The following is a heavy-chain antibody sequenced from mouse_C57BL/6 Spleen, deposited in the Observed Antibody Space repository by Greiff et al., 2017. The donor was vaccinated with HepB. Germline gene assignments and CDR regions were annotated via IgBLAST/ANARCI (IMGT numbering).Heavy chain of an antibody. CDR1: GYAFSSSW. J-gene: IGHJ4*01. Sequence: QVQLQQSGPELVKPGASVKISCKASGYAFSSSWMNWVKQRPGKGLEWIGRIYPGDGDTNYNGKFKGKATLTADKSSSTAYMQLRSLTSEDSAVYFCARESIYYDYLYAMDYWGQGTSVTVSS. CDR3: ARESIYYDYLYAMDY. CDR2: IYPGDGDT. V-gene: IGHV1-82*01. D-gene: IGHD2-4*01.